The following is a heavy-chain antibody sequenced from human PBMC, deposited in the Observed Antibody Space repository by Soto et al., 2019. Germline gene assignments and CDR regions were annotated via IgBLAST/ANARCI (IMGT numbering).Heavy chain of an antibody. Sequence: GGPLRLSCAASGFTFSSYWMSWVSQAPGKGLEWVANIKQDGSEKYYVDSVKGRFTISRDNAKNSLYLQMNSLRAEDTAVYYCASQLVTYYYYCYMDVWGKGTTVTVSS. CDR3: ASQLVTYYYYCYMDV. CDR2: IKQDGSEK. D-gene: IGHD5-18*01. J-gene: IGHJ6*03. CDR1: GFTFSSYW. V-gene: IGHV3-7*01.